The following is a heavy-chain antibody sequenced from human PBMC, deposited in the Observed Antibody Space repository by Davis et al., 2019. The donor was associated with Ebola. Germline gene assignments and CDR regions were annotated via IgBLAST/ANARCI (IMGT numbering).Heavy chain of an antibody. CDR3: ARDHLEGSLDY. V-gene: IGHV3-7*01. J-gene: IGHJ4*02. D-gene: IGHD1-26*01. Sequence: GESLKISCAASGFTFNSYWMNWVRQAPGKGLEWVANVNRDGNEKHYVGSVRGRFTISRDNSNNMIYLQMNSLRAEDTAVYYCARDHLEGSLDYWGQGTLVTVSS. CDR1: GFTFNSYW. CDR2: VNRDGNEK.